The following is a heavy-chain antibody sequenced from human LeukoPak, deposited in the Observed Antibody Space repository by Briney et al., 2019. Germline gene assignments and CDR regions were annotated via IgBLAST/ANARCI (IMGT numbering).Heavy chain of an antibody. J-gene: IGHJ4*02. CDR1: GGSISSYY. D-gene: IGHD6-19*01. CDR2: IYYSGST. Sequence: SETLSPTRTVSGGSISSYYWSCIRQPPGKGLEWIGYIYYSGSTNYNPSLKSRVTISVDTSKNQFSLKLSSVTAAATAVYYCARTGYSSGWFDYWGQGTLVTVSS. V-gene: IGHV4-59*01. CDR3: ARTGYSSGWFDY.